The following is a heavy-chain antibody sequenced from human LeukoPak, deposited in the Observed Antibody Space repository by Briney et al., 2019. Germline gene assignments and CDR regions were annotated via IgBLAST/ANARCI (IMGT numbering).Heavy chain of an antibody. CDR3: ARGMATVTGPFDS. V-gene: IGHV3-74*01. CDR1: GFTFSSYW. Sequence: GGSLRLSCAASGFTFSSYWMHWVRQAPGKGLMWVSRINIGVSDTLYADSVEGRFTISRDNAKNTLYLQMNSLRAKDTAVYYCARGMATVTGPFDSWGQGTLVTVSS. CDR2: INIGVSDT. J-gene: IGHJ4*02. D-gene: IGHD4-17*01.